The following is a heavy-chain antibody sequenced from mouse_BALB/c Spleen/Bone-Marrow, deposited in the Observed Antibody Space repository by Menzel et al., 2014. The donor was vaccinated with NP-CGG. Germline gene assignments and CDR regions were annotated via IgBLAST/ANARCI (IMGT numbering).Heavy chain of an antibody. CDR2: IGSGSSTI. V-gene: IGHV5-17*02. CDR3: VRSGSSSGYFDY. Sequence: DVQLQESGGGLVQPGGSRKLSCAASGFTFXSFGMHWVRQAPEKGLEWVAYIGSGSSTIYYGDTVMGRFTISRDNPKNTLFLQMTSLRSEDTATYYCVRSGSSSGYFDYWGQGTTLTVSS. D-gene: IGHD1-1*01. CDR1: GFTFXSFG. J-gene: IGHJ2*01.